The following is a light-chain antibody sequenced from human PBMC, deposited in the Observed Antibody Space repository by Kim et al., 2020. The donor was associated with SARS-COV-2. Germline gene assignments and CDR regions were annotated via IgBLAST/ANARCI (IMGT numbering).Light chain of an antibody. CDR2: YDS. Sequence: SYELTQPPSVSVAPGKTARITCGGNNIGSKSVHWYQQKPGQAPVLVIYYDSDRPSGIPERFSGSNSGNTATLTISRVEAGDEADYYCQVWDSSSDHPEVVFGGGTQLTVL. V-gene: IGLV3-21*04. CDR1: NIGSKS. CDR3: QVWDSSSDHPEVV. J-gene: IGLJ2*01.